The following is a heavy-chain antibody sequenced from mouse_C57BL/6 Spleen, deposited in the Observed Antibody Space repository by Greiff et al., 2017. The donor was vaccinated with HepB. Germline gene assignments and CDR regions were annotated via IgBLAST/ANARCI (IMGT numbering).Heavy chain of an antibody. CDR3: ARGNGYYEGDAMDY. Sequence: EVQGVESGGGLVKPGGSLKLSCAASGFTFSDYGMHWVRQAPEKGLEWVAYISSGSSTIYYADTVKGRFTISRDNAKNTLFLQMTSLRSEDTAMYYCARGNGYYEGDAMDYWGQGTSVTVSS. CDR2: ISSGSSTI. CDR1: GFTFSDYG. D-gene: IGHD2-3*01. J-gene: IGHJ4*01. V-gene: IGHV5-17*01.